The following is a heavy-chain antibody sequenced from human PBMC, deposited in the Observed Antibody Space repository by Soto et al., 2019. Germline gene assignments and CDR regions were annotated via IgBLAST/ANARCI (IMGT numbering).Heavy chain of an antibody. V-gene: IGHV3-23*01. CDR2: ISGSGGST. CDR1: GFTFSSYA. Sequence: GGSLRLSCAASGFTFSSYAMSWVRQAPGKGLEWVSAISGSGGSTYYADSVKGRFTISRDNSKNTLYLQMNSLRAEDTAVYYCAKGGEYYDILTGYYSPGAFDIWGQGTMVTV. CDR3: AKGGEYYDILTGYYSPGAFDI. D-gene: IGHD3-9*01. J-gene: IGHJ3*02.